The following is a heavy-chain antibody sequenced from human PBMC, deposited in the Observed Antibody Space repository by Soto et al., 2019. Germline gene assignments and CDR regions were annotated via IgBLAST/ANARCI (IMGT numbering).Heavy chain of an antibody. CDR2: ISADDGKT. CDR1: GATLATLV. V-gene: IGHV1-18*01. CDR3: GREYCTSVSCYGVDY. D-gene: IGHD2-2*01. J-gene: IGHJ4*02. Sequence: QVQLVQSGAEVKKPGASVKVSCEASGATLATLVIRWLRRFLGKGLKGMGWISADDGKTNYAQKLQDRITMTTDTSTTKAYMELRSLTSDDTAVYYCGREYCTSVSCYGVDYWGQGTLVTVSS.